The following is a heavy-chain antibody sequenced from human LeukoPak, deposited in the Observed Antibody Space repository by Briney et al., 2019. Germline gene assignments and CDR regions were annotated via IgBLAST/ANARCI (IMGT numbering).Heavy chain of an antibody. Sequence: ASVKVSYKVVEYSFTGYHLHWMRRAPRHVLEWMGRINPNTGHPVYAYKFQGRVAMTRDTSTSTAYMELSGLTSDDTAVYYCATGRDYFGSGNNDAFDIWGQGTMVTVSS. V-gene: IGHV1-2*02. D-gene: IGHD3-10*01. CDR2: INPNTGHP. CDR1: EYSFTGYH. CDR3: ATGRDYFGSGNNDAFDI. J-gene: IGHJ3*02.